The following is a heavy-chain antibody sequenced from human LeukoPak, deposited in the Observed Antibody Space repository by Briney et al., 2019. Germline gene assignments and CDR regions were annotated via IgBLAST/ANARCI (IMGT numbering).Heavy chain of an antibody. J-gene: IGHJ4*02. CDR1: GFTFSNYC. CDR2: ICPDGTVT. CDR3: VRDFRSADY. V-gene: IGHV3-74*01. Sequence: GGSLRVSCAASGFTFSNYCMHWVRQISGKGLVWVSRICPDGTVTNYADSVKGRFTISRDNAKNMVFLQMNSLRADDTAVYYCVRDFRSADYWGQGILVTVSS.